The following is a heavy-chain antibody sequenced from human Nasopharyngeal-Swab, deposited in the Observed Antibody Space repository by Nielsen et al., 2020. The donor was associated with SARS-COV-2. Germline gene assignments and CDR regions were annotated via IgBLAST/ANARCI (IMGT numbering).Heavy chain of an antibody. J-gene: IGHJ6*02. CDR3: ARGFRDTTGTSHYYYYYGMDV. V-gene: IGHV3-53*01. D-gene: IGHD2-8*01. CDR2: IYSGGST. Sequence: GESLKISCAASGFTVSSNYMSWVRQAPGKGLEWVSVIYSGGSTYYADSVKGRFTISRDNSKNTLYLQMNSLRAADTAVYYCARGFRDTTGTSHYYYYYGMDVWGQGTTVTVSS. CDR1: GFTVSSNY.